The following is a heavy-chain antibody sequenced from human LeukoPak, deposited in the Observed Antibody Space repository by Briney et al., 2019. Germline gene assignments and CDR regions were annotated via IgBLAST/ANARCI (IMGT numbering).Heavy chain of an antibody. V-gene: IGHV3-53*01. CDR2: IYSGGSI. CDR1: GFTVSSNY. J-gene: IGHJ4*02. Sequence: GGSLRLSCAASGFTVSSNYMTWVRQAPGKGLEWVSVIYSGGSIYYADSVKGRFTISRDISKNTVDLQLNSLRAEDTAVYYCASGKETSMAKGYWGQGTLVTVSS. D-gene: IGHD5-18*01. CDR3: ASGKETSMAKGY.